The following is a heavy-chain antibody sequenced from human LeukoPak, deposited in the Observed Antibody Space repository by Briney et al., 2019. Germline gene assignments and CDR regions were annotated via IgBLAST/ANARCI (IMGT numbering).Heavy chain of an antibody. CDR3: ATNLPYSGSWYYYYYYMDV. Sequence: GASVKVSCKASGYTFTSYDINWVRQATGQGLEWMGWMNPNSGNTGYAQKFQGRVTITRNTSISTAYMELSSLRSEDTAVYYCATNLPYSGSWYYYYYYMDVWGKGTTVTVSS. CDR1: GYTFTSYD. CDR2: MNPNSGNT. D-gene: IGHD6-13*01. J-gene: IGHJ6*03. V-gene: IGHV1-8*03.